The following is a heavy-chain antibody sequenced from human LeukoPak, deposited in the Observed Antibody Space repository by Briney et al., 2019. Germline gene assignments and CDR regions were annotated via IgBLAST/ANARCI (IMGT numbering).Heavy chain of an antibody. Sequence: ASVKVSCKAPGYTFTSYAMNWVRQAPGQGLEWMGWINTNTGNPTYAQGFTGRFVFSLDTSVSTAYLQISSLKAEDTAVYYCARAADPGGSYYLSHFQHWGQGTLVTVSS. CDR3: ARAADPGGSYYLSHFQH. D-gene: IGHD1-26*01. V-gene: IGHV7-4-1*02. CDR2: INTNTGNP. J-gene: IGHJ1*01. CDR1: GYTFTSYA.